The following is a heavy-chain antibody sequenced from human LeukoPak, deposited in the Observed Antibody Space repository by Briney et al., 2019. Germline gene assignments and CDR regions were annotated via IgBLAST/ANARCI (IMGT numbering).Heavy chain of an antibody. Sequence: PGGSLRLSCAASGFTFSSYSMNWVRQAPGKGLEWVANIKQDGSEKYYVDSVKGRFTISRDNAKNSLYLQMNSLRAEDTAVYYCARVDTRGYSGYDHGGDAFDIWGQGTMVTVSP. CDR2: IKQDGSEK. V-gene: IGHV3-7*01. D-gene: IGHD5-12*01. CDR1: GFTFSSYS. CDR3: ARVDTRGYSGYDHGGDAFDI. J-gene: IGHJ3*02.